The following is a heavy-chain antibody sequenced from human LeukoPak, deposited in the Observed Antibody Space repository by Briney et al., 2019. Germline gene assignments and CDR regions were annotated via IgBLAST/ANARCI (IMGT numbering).Heavy chain of an antibody. CDR1: GGSISGNH. J-gene: IGHJ6*02. CDR2: IYYSGST. Sequence: PSETLSLTCTVSGGSISGNHWSWVRRPPGKGLEWIGYIYYSGSTNYNPSLKSRVTISVDTSKNQFSLKLRSVTAADTAVYYCTRDQGSMDVWGQGTTVTVSS. V-gene: IGHV4-59*01. CDR3: TRDQGSMDV.